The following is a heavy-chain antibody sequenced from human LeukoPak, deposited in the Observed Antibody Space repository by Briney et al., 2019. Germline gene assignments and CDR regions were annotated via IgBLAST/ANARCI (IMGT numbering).Heavy chain of an antibody. V-gene: IGHV3-30*18. CDR3: AKKMPGSAVPVAD. CDR2: ISHDGSNK. Sequence: PGRSLRLSCAASGFIFSTYGMHWVRQAPGKGLEWVAYISHDGSNKNCADSVKDRFTISRDNSKNTLYLQMNSLGAEDTAVYYCAKKMPGSAVPVADWGQGTLVTVSS. CDR1: GFIFSTYG. J-gene: IGHJ4*02. D-gene: IGHD2-2*01.